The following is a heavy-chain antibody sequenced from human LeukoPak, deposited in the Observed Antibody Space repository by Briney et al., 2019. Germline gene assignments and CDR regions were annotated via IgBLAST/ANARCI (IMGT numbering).Heavy chain of an antibody. CDR1: GGSISSSSYY. V-gene: IGHV4-39*07. D-gene: IGHD6-13*01. J-gene: IGHJ4*02. CDR2: IYYSGST. Sequence: SETLSLTCTVSGGSISSSSYYWGWIRQPPGKGLEGIGSIYYSGSTYYNPSLKSRVTISVDTSKNQFSLKLRSVTAADTAVYYCAREIAAAGMIDYWGQGTLVTVSS. CDR3: AREIAAAGMIDY.